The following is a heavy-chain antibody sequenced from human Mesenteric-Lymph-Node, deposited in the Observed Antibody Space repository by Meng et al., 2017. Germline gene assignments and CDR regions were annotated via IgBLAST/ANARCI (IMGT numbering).Heavy chain of an antibody. V-gene: IGHV3-43*01. D-gene: IGHD3-10*01. CDR2: INRDATST. CDR3: RGYGSGSYRRGAGFDY. CDR1: GFIFDGYT. Sequence: GESLKISCAGSGFIFDGYTMHWVRQAPGKGLEWVSLINRDATSTHYADAVRGRFTISRDNSKNTLYLQMNSLRAEDTAVYYCRGYGSGSYRRGAGFDYWGQGTLVTVSS. J-gene: IGHJ4*02.